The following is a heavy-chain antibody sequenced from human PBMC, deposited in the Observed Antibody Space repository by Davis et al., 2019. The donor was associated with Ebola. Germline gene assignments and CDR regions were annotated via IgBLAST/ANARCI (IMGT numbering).Heavy chain of an antibody. CDR1: GGSISSYY. Sequence: PSETLSLTCTVSGGSISSYYWSWIRQPPGKGLEWIGYIYYSGSTYYNPSLKSRVTISVDTSKNQFSLKLSSVTAADTAVYYCARGNSSSWSVRYYYGMDVWGQGTTVTVSS. J-gene: IGHJ6*02. CDR3: ARGNSSSWSVRYYYGMDV. D-gene: IGHD6-13*01. V-gene: IGHV4-59*12. CDR2: IYYSGST.